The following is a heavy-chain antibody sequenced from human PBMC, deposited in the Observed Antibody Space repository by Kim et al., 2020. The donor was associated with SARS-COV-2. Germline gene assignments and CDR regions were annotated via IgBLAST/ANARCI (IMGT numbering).Heavy chain of an antibody. J-gene: IGHJ1*01. CDR2: ISAYNGNT. CDR3: ARASEYYDSSGSPRLVGYFQH. V-gene: IGHV1-18*04. D-gene: IGHD3-22*01. CDR1: GYTFTSYG. Sequence: ASVKVSCKASGYTFTSYGISWVRQAPGQGLERMGWISAYNGNTNYAQKLQGRVTMTTDTSTSTAYMELRSLRSDDTAVYYCARASEYYDSSGSPRLVGYFQHWGQGTLVTVSS.